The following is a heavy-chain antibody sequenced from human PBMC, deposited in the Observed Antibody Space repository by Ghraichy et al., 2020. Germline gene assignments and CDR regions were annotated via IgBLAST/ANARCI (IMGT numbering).Heavy chain of an antibody. CDR3: ARDDPIAVAPDY. J-gene: IGHJ4*02. D-gene: IGHD6-19*01. CDR2: ISYDGSNK. V-gene: IGHV3-30-3*01. Sequence: GESLNISCAASGFTFSSYAMHWVRQAPGKGLEWVAVISYDGSNKYYADSVKGRFTISRDNSKNTLYLQMNSLRAEDTAVYYCARDDPIAVAPDYWGQGTLVTVSS. CDR1: GFTFSSYA.